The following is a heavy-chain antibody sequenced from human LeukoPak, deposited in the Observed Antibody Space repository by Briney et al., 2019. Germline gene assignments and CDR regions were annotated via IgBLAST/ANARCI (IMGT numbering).Heavy chain of an antibody. CDR1: GASISSNNYY. CDR3: AKSGGSGLIDY. Sequence: SETLSLTCTVSGASISSNNYYWGWVRQPPGKGLEWIGNIYSSGNTYYNASLKSRVTIYIDTSKNQFSLNLSSVTAADTAVYFCAKSGGSGLIDYWGQGTLVTVSS. J-gene: IGHJ4*02. V-gene: IGHV4-39*01. CDR2: IYSSGNT. D-gene: IGHD1-26*01.